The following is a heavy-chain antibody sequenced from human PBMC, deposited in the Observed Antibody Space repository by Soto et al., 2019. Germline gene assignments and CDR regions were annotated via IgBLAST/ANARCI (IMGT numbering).Heavy chain of an antibody. J-gene: IGHJ6*02. Sequence: PGGSLRLSCAASGFTFSSYGMHWVRQAPGKGLEWVAVISYDGSNKYYADSVKGRFTISRDNSKNTLYLQMNSLRAEDTAVYYCAKDLLRTYYYYYGMDVWGQEATVTVSS. CDR2: ISYDGSNK. CDR3: AKDLLRTYYYYYGMDV. D-gene: IGHD1-26*01. CDR1: GFTFSSYG. V-gene: IGHV3-30*18.